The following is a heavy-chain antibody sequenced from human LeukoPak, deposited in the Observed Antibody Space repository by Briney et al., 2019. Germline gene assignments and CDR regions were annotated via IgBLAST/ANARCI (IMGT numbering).Heavy chain of an antibody. CDR2: IFYSGSA. J-gene: IGHJ5*02. CDR1: GDSISSTSYF. CDR3: ARQQSDTSLFDP. Sequence: SETLSLTCIVSGDSISSTSYFWAWIRQPPGKGLEWIGMIFYSGSAYYTPSLRGRVTLSVDTSRNQFSLNLISVTAADTGVYFCARQQSDTSLFDPWGQGTLVTVSS. V-gene: IGHV4-39*01. D-gene: IGHD2-21*02.